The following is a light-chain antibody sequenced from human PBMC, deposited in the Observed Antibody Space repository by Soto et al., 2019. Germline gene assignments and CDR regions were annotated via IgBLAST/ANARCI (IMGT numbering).Light chain of an antibody. CDR1: QSVSSGY. V-gene: IGKV3D-20*01. Sequence: EIVLTQSPATLSLSPGERATLSCGASQSVSSGYLAWYQQKPGLAPRLLIYDASSRATGIPDRFSGSGSGTDLTLTISRLEPEDFAVYYCQQYGSSPYTFGQGTKLEIK. CDR3: QQYGSSPYT. CDR2: DAS. J-gene: IGKJ2*01.